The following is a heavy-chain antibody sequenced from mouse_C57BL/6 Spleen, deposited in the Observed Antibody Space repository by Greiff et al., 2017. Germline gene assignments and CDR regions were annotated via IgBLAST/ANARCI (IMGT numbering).Heavy chain of an antibody. CDR1: GYTFTSYW. Sequence: QVQLQQPGAELVRPGSSVKLSCKASGYTFTSYWMHWVKQRPIQGLEWIGNIDPSDSETHYNQKFKDKATLTVDKSSSTAYMLLSSLTSEDSAVYYCARAGIYYFDYWGQGTTLTVSS. J-gene: IGHJ2*01. CDR2: IDPSDSET. CDR3: ARAGIYYFDY. V-gene: IGHV1-52*01.